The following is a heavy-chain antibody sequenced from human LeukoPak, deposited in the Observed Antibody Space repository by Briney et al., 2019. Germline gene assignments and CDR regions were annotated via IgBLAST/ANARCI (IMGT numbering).Heavy chain of an antibody. V-gene: IGHV3-23*01. CDR2: IFGSGGSP. CDR3: AKTTTGYSSGRYPGWPADY. CDR1: GFTFNSYA. J-gene: IGHJ4*02. Sequence: GGSLRLSCAAYGFTFNSYAMYWVRQAPGKGQEWVSGIFGSGGSPHYADSVKGRFTISRDNSKNTVYLQMSSLRAEDTAVYYCAKTTTGYSSGRYPGWPADYWGQGSLVTVSS. D-gene: IGHD6-19*01.